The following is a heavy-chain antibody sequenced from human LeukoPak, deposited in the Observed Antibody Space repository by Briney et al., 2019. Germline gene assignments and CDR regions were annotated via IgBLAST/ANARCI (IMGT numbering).Heavy chain of an antibody. D-gene: IGHD1-1*01. CDR2: ISYDGSNK. Sequence: GRSLRLSCAASGFTFSNYAMYWVRQAPGKGLEWVAVISYDGSNKYYADSVKGRFTISRDNSKNTLYLQMNSLRAEDTAVYYCAREGNWQHAFDIWGQGTMVTVSS. J-gene: IGHJ3*02. CDR1: GFTFSNYA. CDR3: AREGNWQHAFDI. V-gene: IGHV3-30*01.